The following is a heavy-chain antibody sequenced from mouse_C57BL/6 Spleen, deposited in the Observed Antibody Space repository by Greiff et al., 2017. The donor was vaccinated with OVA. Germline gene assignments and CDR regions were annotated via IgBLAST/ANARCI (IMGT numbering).Heavy chain of an antibody. Sequence: QVQLQQPGAELVMPGASVKLSCKASGYTFTSYWMHWVKQRPGQGLEWIGEIDPSDSYTNYNQKFKDKSTLTVDKSSSTAYMQLSSLTSEDSAVEYGARAYYYGSLWYFDVWGTGTTVTVSS. V-gene: IGHV1-69*01. D-gene: IGHD1-1*01. CDR2: IDPSDSYT. CDR3: ARAYYYGSLWYFDV. CDR1: GYTFTSYW. J-gene: IGHJ1*03.